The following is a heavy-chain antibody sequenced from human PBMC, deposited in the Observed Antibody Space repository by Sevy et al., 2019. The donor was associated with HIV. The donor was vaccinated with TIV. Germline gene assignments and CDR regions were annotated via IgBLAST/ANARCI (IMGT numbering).Heavy chain of an antibody. Sequence: GESLKISCKGSGYSFTSYWIGWVRQMPGKGLEWMGIIYPGDSDTRYSPSFQGQVTISADKSISTAYLQWSSLKASDTAMYYWARLRGYCSGGSCAGPRYFDYWGQGTLVTVSS. CDR3: ARLRGYCSGGSCAGPRYFDY. J-gene: IGHJ4*02. V-gene: IGHV5-51*01. D-gene: IGHD2-15*01. CDR1: GYSFTSYW. CDR2: IYPGDSDT.